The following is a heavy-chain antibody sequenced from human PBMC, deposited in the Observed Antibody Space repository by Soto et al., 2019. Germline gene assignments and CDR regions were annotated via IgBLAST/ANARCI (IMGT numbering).Heavy chain of an antibody. CDR1: SGSISSSNL. CDR2: IYHSGST. V-gene: IGHV4-4*02. Sequence: SETLSLTCAVSSGSISSSNLWSWVRQPPGKGLEWIGEIYHSGSTNYNPSLKSRVTISVDKSKNQFSLKLSSVTAADTAVYYCARIETTMGTFDIWGQGTMVTVSS. CDR3: ARIETTMGTFDI. J-gene: IGHJ3*02. D-gene: IGHD5-12*01.